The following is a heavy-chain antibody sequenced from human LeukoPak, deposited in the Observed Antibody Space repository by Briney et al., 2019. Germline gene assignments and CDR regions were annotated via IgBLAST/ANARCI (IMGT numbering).Heavy chain of an antibody. Sequence: ASVKVSCKASGYTFTSYGISWVRQAPGQGLEWMGWISAYNGNTNYAQKLQGRVTMTTDTSTSTAYMELRSLRSDDTAVYYCARGRLYYYDRGPVGYWDQGTLVTVSS. CDR2: ISAYNGNT. CDR1: GYTFTSYG. CDR3: ARGRLYYYDRGPVGY. D-gene: IGHD3-22*01. J-gene: IGHJ4*02. V-gene: IGHV1-18*01.